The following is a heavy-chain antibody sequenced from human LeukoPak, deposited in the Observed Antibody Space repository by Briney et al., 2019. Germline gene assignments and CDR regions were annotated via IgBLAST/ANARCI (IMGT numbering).Heavy chain of an antibody. V-gene: IGHV2-5*01. Sequence: SGPTLVKPTQTLTLTCTFSGFSLSTSGVGVGWIRQPPGKALEWLALIYWNDDKRYSPSLKSRLTINKATSKNQVVLTMTNMDPVDTATYYCAHRPGGYCGGDCYYNYYFDYWGQGTLVTVSS. J-gene: IGHJ4*02. CDR1: GFSLSTSGVG. CDR3: AHRPGGYCGGDCYYNYYFDY. CDR2: IYWNDDK. D-gene: IGHD2-21*02.